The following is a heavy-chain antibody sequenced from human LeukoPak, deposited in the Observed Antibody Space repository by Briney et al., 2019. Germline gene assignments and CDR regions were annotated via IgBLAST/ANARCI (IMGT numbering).Heavy chain of an antibody. CDR1: GFTFSSYG. CDR3: AKDSGDYVLGY. V-gene: IGHV3-30*18. CDR2: ISYDGSNK. J-gene: IGHJ4*02. D-gene: IGHD4-17*01. Sequence: PGGSLRLSCAASGFTFSSYGMHWVRQAPGKGLEWVAVISYDGSNKYYADSVKGRFTISRDNSKNTLYLQMNSLRAEDTAVYYCAKDSGDYVLGYWGQGTLVTVSS.